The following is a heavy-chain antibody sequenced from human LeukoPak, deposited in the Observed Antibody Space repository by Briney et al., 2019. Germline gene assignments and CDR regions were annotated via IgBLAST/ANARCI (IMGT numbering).Heavy chain of an antibody. CDR2: ISYDGGND. CDR3: VRDSRPPDSIHFWSVNLFDP. V-gene: IGHV3-30*03. Sequence: PGGSLRLSCTASGFTISTYWMSWVRQAPGKGLEWVAVISYDGGNDYYADSVKGRFTISRDNSKNTLYLQMNSLRPEDTAVYYCVRDSRPPDSIHFWSVNLFDPWGQGTLVTVSS. J-gene: IGHJ5*02. CDR1: GFTISTYW. D-gene: IGHD3-3*02.